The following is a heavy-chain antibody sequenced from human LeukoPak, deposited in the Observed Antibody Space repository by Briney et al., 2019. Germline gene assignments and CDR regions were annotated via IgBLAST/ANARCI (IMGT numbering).Heavy chain of an antibody. J-gene: IGHJ5*02. CDR1: GYTFTGYY. Sequence: ASMKVSCKASGYTFTGYYMHWVRQAPGQGLEWMGWINPNSGGTNYAQKFQGRVTMTRDTSISTAYMELSRLRSDDTAVYYCAREYSRTYCSGGSCYPAVNWFDPWGQGTLVTVSS. CDR2: INPNSGGT. CDR3: AREYSRTYCSGGSCYPAVNWFDP. V-gene: IGHV1-2*02. D-gene: IGHD2-15*01.